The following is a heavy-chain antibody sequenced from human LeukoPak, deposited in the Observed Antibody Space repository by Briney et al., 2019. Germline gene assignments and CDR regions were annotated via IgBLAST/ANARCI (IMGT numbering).Heavy chain of an antibody. Sequence: GGSLRLSCAASGFTFSSYAMHWVRQAPGKGLEWVAVISYDGSNKYYADSVKGRFTISRDNSKNTLYLQMNSLRAEDTAVYYCARDHSSGWYDRFDYWGQGTLVTVSS. V-gene: IGHV3-30-3*01. J-gene: IGHJ4*02. CDR1: GFTFSSYA. D-gene: IGHD6-19*01. CDR2: ISYDGSNK. CDR3: ARDHSSGWYDRFDY.